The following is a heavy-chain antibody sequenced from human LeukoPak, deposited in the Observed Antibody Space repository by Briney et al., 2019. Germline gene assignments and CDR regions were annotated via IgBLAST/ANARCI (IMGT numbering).Heavy chain of an antibody. D-gene: IGHD6-13*01. CDR3: ARGAEAEASPLDF. V-gene: IGHV1-2*02. J-gene: IGHJ4*02. Sequence: ASVKVSCKASGYIFSDYYMHWVRQAPGQGLEWLGWINPKTGAADYAQQFRGRVTMTRDTSINTDFMEMKRVTSDDTAVYYCARGAEAEASPLDFWGQGTLVIVS. CDR1: GYIFSDYY. CDR2: INPKTGAA.